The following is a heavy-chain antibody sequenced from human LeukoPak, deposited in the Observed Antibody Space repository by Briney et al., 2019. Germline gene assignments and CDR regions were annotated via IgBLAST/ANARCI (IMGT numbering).Heavy chain of an antibody. CDR2: ISGSGAST. J-gene: IGHJ4*02. CDR1: GFNFGSYS. D-gene: IGHD3-10*01. Sequence: GGSLRLSCAASGFNFGSYSMTWVRQAPGKGLEWVSVISGSGASTYYADSVKGRFTISRDNSKNTLYLQMNSLRAEDTAVYYCAKVRFGVTARYYFDYWGQGTLVTVSS. CDR3: AKVRFGVTARYYFDY. V-gene: IGHV3-23*01.